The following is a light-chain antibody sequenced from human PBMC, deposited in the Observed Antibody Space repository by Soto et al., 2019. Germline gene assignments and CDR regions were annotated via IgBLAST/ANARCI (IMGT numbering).Light chain of an antibody. CDR2: DAS. J-gene: IGKJ1*01. CDR1: QSISTV. CDR3: QQYNSYST. Sequence: DVQMTQSPTIPSASVGDRVTITCRASQSISTVLSWYQQKPGKAPKLLIYDASSLESGVPSRFSGSGSGTEFTLTISSLQPEDFASYYCQQYNSYSTFGQGTKVDVK. V-gene: IGKV1-5*01.